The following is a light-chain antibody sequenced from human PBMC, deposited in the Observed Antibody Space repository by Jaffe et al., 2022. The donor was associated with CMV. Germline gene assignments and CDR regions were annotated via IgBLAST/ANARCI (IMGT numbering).Light chain of an antibody. J-gene: IGKJ1*01. CDR2: AAS. Sequence: AIRMTQSPSSFSASTGDRVTITCRASQGISSYLAWYQQKPGKAPKLLIYAASTLQSGVPSRFSGSGSGTDFTLTISCLQSEDFATYYCQQYYSQPPWTFGQGTKVEIK. CDR1: QGISSY. V-gene: IGKV1-8*01. CDR3: QQYYSQPPWT.